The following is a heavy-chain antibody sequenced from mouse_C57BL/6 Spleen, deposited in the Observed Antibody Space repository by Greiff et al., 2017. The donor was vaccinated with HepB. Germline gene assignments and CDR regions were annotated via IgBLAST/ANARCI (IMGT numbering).Heavy chain of an antibody. J-gene: IGHJ4*01. CDR1: GYTFTDYN. Sequence: EVQGVESGPELVKPGASVKIPCKASGYTFTDYNMDWVKQSHGKSLEWIGDINPNNGGTIYNQKFKGKATLTVDKSSSTAYMELRSLTSEDTAVYYCARFGDGYYDDAMDYWGQGTSVTVSS. CDR2: INPNNGGT. V-gene: IGHV1-18*01. CDR3: ARFGDGYYDDAMDY. D-gene: IGHD2-3*01.